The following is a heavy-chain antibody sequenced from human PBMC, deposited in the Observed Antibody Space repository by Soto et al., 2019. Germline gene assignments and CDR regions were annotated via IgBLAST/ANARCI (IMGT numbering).Heavy chain of an antibody. CDR1: GFTFSSYG. D-gene: IGHD5-12*01. V-gene: IGHV3-33*01. J-gene: IGHJ4*02. CDR3: ARGLYSGYDEYAVVRD. Sequence: GGSLRLSCAASGFTFSSYGMHWVRQAPGKGLEWVAVIWYDGSNKYYADSVKGRFTISRGNSKNTLYLQMNSLRAEDTAVYYCARGLYSGYDEYAVVRDWGQGTLVTVSS. CDR2: IWYDGSNK.